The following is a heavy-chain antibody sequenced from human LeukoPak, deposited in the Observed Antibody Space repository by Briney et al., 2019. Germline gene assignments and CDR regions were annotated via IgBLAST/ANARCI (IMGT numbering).Heavy chain of an antibody. D-gene: IGHD3-16*02. CDR3: AREGIMITFGGVIVPYYFDY. CDR2: ISAYNGNT. Sequence: ASVKVSCKASGYTFTSYAMNWVRQAPGQGLEWMGWISAYNGNTNYAQKLQGRVTMTTDTSTSTAYMELRSLRSDDTAVYYCAREGIMITFGGVIVPYYFDYWGQGTLVTVSS. V-gene: IGHV1-18*01. J-gene: IGHJ4*02. CDR1: GYTFTSYA.